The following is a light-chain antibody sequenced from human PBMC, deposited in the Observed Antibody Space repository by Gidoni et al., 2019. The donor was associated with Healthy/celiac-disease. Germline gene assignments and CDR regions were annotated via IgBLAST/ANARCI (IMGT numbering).Light chain of an antibody. J-gene: IGLJ2*01. CDR1: SSDVGGYNY. V-gene: IGLV2-11*01. Sequence: QSALTQPRSVSGSPGQSVTISCTGTSSDVGGYNYVSWYQQHPGKAPKLMIYDVSKRPSGVPDRFSGSKSGNTASLTISGLQAEDEADYYCCSYAGSNTFAVFGGGTKLTVL. CDR2: DVS. CDR3: CSYAGSNTFAV.